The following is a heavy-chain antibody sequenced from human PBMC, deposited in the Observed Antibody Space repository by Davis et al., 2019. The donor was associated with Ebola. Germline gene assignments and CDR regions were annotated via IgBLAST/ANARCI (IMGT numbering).Heavy chain of an antibody. CDR3: ARRVDY. J-gene: IGHJ4*02. V-gene: IGHV3-7*01. CDR2: IKQDGSEK. Sequence: GGSLRLSCPASGFTFSSYWMSWVRQAPGKGLEWVANIKQDGSEKYYVDSVKGRFTISRDNAKNSLYLQMNSLRAEDTAVYYCARRVDYWGQGTLVTVSS. CDR1: GFTFSSYW.